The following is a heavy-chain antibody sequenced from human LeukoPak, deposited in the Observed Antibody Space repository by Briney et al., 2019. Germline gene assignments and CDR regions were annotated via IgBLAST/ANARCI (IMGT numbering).Heavy chain of an antibody. Sequence: GGSLRLSCAASGFTFSSYSMNWVRQAPGKGLEWVSSISGSSSYIYYADSVKGRFTISRDNAKNSLYLQMNSLRVEDTAVYYCARDATTELGTVYMDVWGKGTTVTISS. D-gene: IGHD4-17*01. V-gene: IGHV3-21*01. J-gene: IGHJ6*03. CDR3: ARDATTELGTVYMDV. CDR2: ISGSSSYI. CDR1: GFTFSSYS.